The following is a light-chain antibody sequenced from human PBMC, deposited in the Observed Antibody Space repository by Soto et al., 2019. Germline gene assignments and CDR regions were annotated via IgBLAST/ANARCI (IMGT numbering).Light chain of an antibody. CDR2: DSS. Sequence: DIVLTQSPATLSVSPGESATLSCRASQSVSRALAWYQHVPGQAPRLLIYDSSTRATGVPARFSGSGSGTRFTLTISSLQSEDFAVYYCQQYNRWPPRYTFGQGTKLQI. V-gene: IGKV3-15*01. CDR3: QQYNRWPPRYT. CDR1: QSVSRA. J-gene: IGKJ2*01.